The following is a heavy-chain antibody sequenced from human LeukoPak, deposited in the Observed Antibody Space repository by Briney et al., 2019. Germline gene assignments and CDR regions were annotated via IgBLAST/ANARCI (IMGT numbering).Heavy chain of an antibody. V-gene: IGHV4-59*01. CDR3: ARDQNFGDYTIDY. J-gene: IGHJ4*02. D-gene: IGHD4-17*01. Sequence: SETLSLTCNVSGSSLTDYLWSWIRQPPGKGLEWIGYMFNNKISNYNPSLKSRVTISIDTSKNQFSLELSAVTAADTAVYYCARDQNFGDYTIDYWGQGTLVTVSS. CDR2: MFNNKIS. CDR1: GSSLTDYL.